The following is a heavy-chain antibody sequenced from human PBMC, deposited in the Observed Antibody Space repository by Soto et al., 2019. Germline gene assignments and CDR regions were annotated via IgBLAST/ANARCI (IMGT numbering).Heavy chain of an antibody. V-gene: IGHV4-59*01. D-gene: IGHD1-20*01. CDR3: ARGYNWNAQPFDY. J-gene: IGHJ4*02. Sequence: SETLSLTCTVSGGSISSYYWSWIRQPPGRGLEWIGYIYYSGSTNYNPSLKSRVTISVDTSKNQFSLKLSSVTAADTAVYYCARGYNWNAQPFDYWGQGTLVTVSS. CDR1: GGSISSYY. CDR2: IYYSGST.